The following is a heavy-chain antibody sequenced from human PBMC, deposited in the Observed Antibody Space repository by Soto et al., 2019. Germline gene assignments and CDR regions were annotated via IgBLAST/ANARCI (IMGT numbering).Heavy chain of an antibody. Sequence: QVQLVESGGGVVQPGRSLRLSCAASGFTFSSYGMHWVRQAPGKGLEWVAVISYDGSNKYYADSVKGRFTISRDNSKNTLYLQMNSLRAEDTAVYYCAKDQEDIVATIGMEAVNWFDPWGQGTRSPSPQ. CDR2: ISYDGSNK. J-gene: IGHJ5*02. CDR1: GFTFSSYG. V-gene: IGHV3-30*18. CDR3: AKDQEDIVATIGMEAVNWFDP. D-gene: IGHD5-12*01.